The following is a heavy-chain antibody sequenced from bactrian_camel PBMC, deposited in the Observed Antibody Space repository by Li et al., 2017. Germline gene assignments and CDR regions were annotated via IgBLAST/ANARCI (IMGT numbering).Heavy chain of an antibody. J-gene: IGHJ6*01. V-gene: IGHV3S63*01. CDR3: AASRGTYGRGWYLGLIEEADFGY. CDR1: ESTYRSIC. CDR2: IYAGSGST. Sequence: HVQLVESGGGSVQAGGSLTLSCSASESTYRSICMAWFRQAPGKEREGVAQIYAGSGSTAYADSVKGRFTISQDNAKNTVYLQMNSLKPEDTATYYCAASRGTYGRGWYLGLIEEADFGYWGQGTQVTVS. D-gene: IGHD6*01.